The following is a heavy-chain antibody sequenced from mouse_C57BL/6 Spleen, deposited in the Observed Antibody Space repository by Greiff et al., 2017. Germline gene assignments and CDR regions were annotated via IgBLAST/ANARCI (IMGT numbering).Heavy chain of an antibody. CDR2: IYWDDDK. V-gene: IGHV8-12*01. J-gene: IGHJ1*03. CDR3: ARLYYGKGWYFDV. Sequence: QVTLKESGPGILQSSQTLSLTCSFSGFSLSTSGMGVSWIRQPSGKGLEWLAHIYWDDDKRYNPSLKSRLTISKDTSRNQVFLKITSVDTADTATYYCARLYYGKGWYFDVWGTGTTVTVSS. CDR1: GFSLSTSGMG. D-gene: IGHD1-1*01.